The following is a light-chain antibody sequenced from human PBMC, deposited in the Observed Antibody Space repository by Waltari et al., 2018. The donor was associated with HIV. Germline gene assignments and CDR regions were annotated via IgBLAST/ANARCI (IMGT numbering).Light chain of an antibody. Sequence: EIVMTQSPATLSVSPGERATLSCRASQSVSSNLAWYQQKPGQAPRLLMYGASTRATGSPARFSGSGSGTEFTLTISSLQSEDFAVYYCQQYNNRPWTFGQGTTVEIK. CDR3: QQYNNRPWT. J-gene: IGKJ1*01. CDR1: QSVSSN. CDR2: GAS. V-gene: IGKV3D-15*01.